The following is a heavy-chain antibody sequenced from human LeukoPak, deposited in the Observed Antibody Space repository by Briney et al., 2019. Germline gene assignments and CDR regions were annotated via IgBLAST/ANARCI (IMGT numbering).Heavy chain of an antibody. J-gene: IGHJ4*02. CDR3: ARGFSAGTIFDY. Sequence: GASVKVSCKASGYTFTGYYMHWVRQAPGQGLEWVGWISAYNGNTNYAQKLQGRVTMTTDTSTSTAYMELRSLRSDDTAVYYCARGFSAGTIFDYWGQGTLVTVSS. CDR1: GYTFTGYY. V-gene: IGHV1-18*04. D-gene: IGHD6-13*01. CDR2: ISAYNGNT.